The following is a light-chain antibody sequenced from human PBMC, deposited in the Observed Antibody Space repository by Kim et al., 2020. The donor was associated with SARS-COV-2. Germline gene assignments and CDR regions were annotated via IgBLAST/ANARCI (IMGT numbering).Light chain of an antibody. CDR2: GAS. CDR1: HGISSW. J-gene: IGKJ5*01. V-gene: IGKV1D-16*01. CDR3: QQYNSYHIT. Sequence: DIQMTQSPASLSASVGDRVTITCRASHGISSWLAWYQHKPGKAPKSLIYGASSLQSGVPSRFSGSGSGTDFTLTISSLQPEDFATYYCQQYNSYHITFGQGTRLEIK.